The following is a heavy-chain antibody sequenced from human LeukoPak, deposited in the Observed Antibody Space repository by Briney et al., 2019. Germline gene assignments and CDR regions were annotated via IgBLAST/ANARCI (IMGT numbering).Heavy chain of an antibody. CDR1: GGSIRSYY. V-gene: IGHV4-4*07. CDR3: ARGDFYDGGGRNWFDH. Sequence: SETLSLTCTLSGGSIRSYYWCFVRQPAKKGLEWIGRIHTSATTYYNASLKSRVTMSVEMSKNQFSLRLTSVTAADTAVYYCARGDFYDGGGRNWFDHWGQGTLVTVSS. D-gene: IGHD3-16*01. CDR2: IHTSATT. J-gene: IGHJ5*02.